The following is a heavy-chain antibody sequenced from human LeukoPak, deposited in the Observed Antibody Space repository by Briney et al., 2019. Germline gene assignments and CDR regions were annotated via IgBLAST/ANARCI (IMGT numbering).Heavy chain of an antibody. CDR2: VHPDTGYA. Sequence: ASVKISCKTSGYPFTTYEINWVRQAAGQGLEWMGWVHPDTGYADYAQKFQGRVTMTSDTSISTAYMELSSLRSDDTAVYFCARGPRNDPWGQGTLVTVSS. CDR1: GYPFTTYE. V-gene: IGHV1-8*01. CDR3: ARGPRNDP. D-gene: IGHD1-14*01. J-gene: IGHJ5*02.